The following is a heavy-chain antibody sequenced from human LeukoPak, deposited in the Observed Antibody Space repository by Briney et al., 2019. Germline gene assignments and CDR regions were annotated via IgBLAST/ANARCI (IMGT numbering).Heavy chain of an antibody. Sequence: GESLKISCRASGYSFTTDWIGWVRQMPGKGLEWMGVIFPADSDTRYIPSFQGQVTISADKSISTAYLQWSSLKASDTAMYYCASVYSSTSWDYWGQGTLVTVSS. CDR3: ASVYSSTSWDY. D-gene: IGHD6-13*01. CDR2: IFPADSDT. J-gene: IGHJ4*02. V-gene: IGHV5-51*01. CDR1: GYSFTTDW.